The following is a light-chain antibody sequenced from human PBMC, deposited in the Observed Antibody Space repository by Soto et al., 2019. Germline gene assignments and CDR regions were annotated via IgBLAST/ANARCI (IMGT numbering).Light chain of an antibody. CDR2: EVS. CDR1: SSHVGDYNY. J-gene: IGLJ2*01. CDR3: SSNAGSNNLV. Sequence: QSALTQPPSASGTPGQSVTIPCTGTSSHVGDYNYVSWYQQHPGNAPKLVIYEVSRRPSGVPDRFSGSKSGNTASLTVSGLQAEDEADYYCSSNAGSNNLVFGGGTKLTVL. V-gene: IGLV2-8*01.